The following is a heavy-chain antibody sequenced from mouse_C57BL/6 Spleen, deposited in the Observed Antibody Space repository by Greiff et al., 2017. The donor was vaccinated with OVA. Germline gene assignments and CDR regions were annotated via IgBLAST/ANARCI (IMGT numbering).Heavy chain of an antibody. V-gene: IGHV5-9-1*02. J-gene: IGHJ3*01. CDR3: TRDSNYYGSSYEAY. CDR2: ISSGGDYI. Sequence: EVKLVESGAGLVKPGGSLKLSCAASGFTFSSYAMSWVRQTPEKRLEWVAYISSGGDYIYYADTVKGRFTISRDNARNTLYLQMSSLKSEDTAMYYCTRDSNYYGSSYEAYWGQGTLVTVSA. D-gene: IGHD1-1*01. CDR1: GFTFSSYA.